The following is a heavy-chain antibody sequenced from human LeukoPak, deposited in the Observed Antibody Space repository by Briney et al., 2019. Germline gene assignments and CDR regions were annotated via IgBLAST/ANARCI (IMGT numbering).Heavy chain of an antibody. D-gene: IGHD3-10*01. V-gene: IGHV4-39*07. Sequence: PSETLSLTCTVSGGSISSSSYYWGWIRQPPGKGLEWIGSIYYSGSTYYNPSLKSRVTISVDTSKNQFSPKLSSVTAADTAVYYCARVYYGSGRPIDYWGQGTLVTVSS. CDR2: IYYSGST. CDR3: ARVYYGSGRPIDY. J-gene: IGHJ4*02. CDR1: GGSISSSSYY.